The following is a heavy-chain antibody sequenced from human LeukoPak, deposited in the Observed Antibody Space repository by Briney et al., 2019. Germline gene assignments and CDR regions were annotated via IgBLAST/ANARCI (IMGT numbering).Heavy chain of an antibody. CDR1: GYSISSGYY. CDR2: IYHSGST. Sequence: PSKTLSLTCTVSGYSISSGYYWGWIRQPPGKGLEWIGSIYHSGSTYYNPSLKSRVTISVDTSKNQFSLKLSSVTAADTAVYYCARELLWFGELSRNYFDYWGQGTLVTVSS. J-gene: IGHJ4*02. CDR3: ARELLWFGELSRNYFDY. V-gene: IGHV4-38-2*02. D-gene: IGHD3-10*01.